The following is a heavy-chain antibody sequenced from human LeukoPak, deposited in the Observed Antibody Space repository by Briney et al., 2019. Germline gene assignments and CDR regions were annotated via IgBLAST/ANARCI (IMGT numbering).Heavy chain of an antibody. D-gene: IGHD2/OR15-2a*01. CDR1: GSYW. CDR3: VSFYETY. Sequence: GSLRLSCAASGSYWMHWVRQAPGKGLVWVSHINSDGSWTSYADSVKGRFTISKDNAKNTVYLQMNNLRAGDTAVYYCVSFYETYWGRGTLVTVSS. J-gene: IGHJ4*02. V-gene: IGHV3-74*01. CDR2: INSDGSWT.